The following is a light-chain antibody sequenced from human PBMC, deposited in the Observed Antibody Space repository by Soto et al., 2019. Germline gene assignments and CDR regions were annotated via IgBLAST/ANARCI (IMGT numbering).Light chain of an antibody. CDR3: QSHDSSLTGYV. Sequence: QSVLTQPPSVSGAPGQRVTISCTGSSSNIGAGYDVHWYQQLPGTAPKLLIYDNSNRPSGVPDRFSGSKSGTSASLAITGLQAEDEAEYYCQSHDSSLTGYVFGSGTKVTVL. CDR1: SSNIGAGYD. V-gene: IGLV1-40*01. J-gene: IGLJ1*01. CDR2: DNS.